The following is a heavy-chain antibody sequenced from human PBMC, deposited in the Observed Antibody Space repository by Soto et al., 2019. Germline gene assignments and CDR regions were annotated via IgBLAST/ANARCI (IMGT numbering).Heavy chain of an antibody. V-gene: IGHV1-18*01. D-gene: IGHD1-1*01. CDR3: ARGRYGYY. CDR1: GYTFTSYG. J-gene: IGHJ4*02. CDR2: ISAHNGNT. Sequence: QVHLVQSGAEVKKPGASVKVSCKASGYTFTSYGITWVRQAPGQGLEWMGWISAHNGNTDYAQKLQGRVIVTRDTSTSTDYMELRSLISDDTAVYYCARGRYGYYWGQGALVTVSS.